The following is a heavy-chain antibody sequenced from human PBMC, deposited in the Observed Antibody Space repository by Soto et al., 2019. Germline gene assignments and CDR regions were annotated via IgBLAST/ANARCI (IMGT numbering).Heavy chain of an antibody. V-gene: IGHV3-33*01. CDR2: IWYDGSNK. J-gene: IGHJ4*02. CDR3: ARDPATVTTPGNY. CDR1: GFTFSSYG. D-gene: IGHD4-17*01. Sequence: QVQLVESGGGVVQPGRSLRLSCAASGFTFSSYGMHWDRQAPGKGLEWVAVIWYDGSNKYYADSVKGRFTISRDNSKNTLYLQMNSLRAEDTAVYYCARDPATVTTPGNYWGQGTLVTVSS.